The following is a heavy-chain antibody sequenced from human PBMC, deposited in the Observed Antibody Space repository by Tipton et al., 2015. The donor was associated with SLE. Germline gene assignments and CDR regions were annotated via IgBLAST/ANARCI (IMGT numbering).Heavy chain of an antibody. CDR2: IYYSGSP. J-gene: IGHJ4*02. V-gene: IGHV4-59*11. D-gene: IGHD2-21*01. CDR1: GGSISSHY. CDR3: ARGDRGNDY. Sequence: TLSLTCTVSGGSISSHYWSWIRQPPGKGLEWIGYIYYSGSPNYNPPLNSRVTISVDTSKNQFSLKLSSVTAADTAVYYCARGDRGNDYWGQGTLVTVSS.